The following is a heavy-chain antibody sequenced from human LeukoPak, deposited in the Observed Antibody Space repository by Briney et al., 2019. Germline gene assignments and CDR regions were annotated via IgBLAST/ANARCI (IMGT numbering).Heavy chain of an antibody. D-gene: IGHD6-6*01. J-gene: IGHJ6*03. CDR2: INPNSGGT. CDR1: GYTFTCYY. V-gene: IGHV1-2*02. CDR3: AREGLRSIAARRGTRDYMDV. Sequence: ASVKVSCKASGYTFTCYYMHWVRQAPGQGLEWMGWINPNSGGTNYAQKFQGRVTMTTDTSTSTVYMELRSLRSDDTAVYYCAREGLRSIAARRGTRDYMDVWGKGTTVIVSS.